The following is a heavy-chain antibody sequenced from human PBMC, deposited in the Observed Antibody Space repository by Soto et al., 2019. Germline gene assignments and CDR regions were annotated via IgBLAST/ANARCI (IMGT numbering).Heavy chain of an antibody. D-gene: IGHD4-17*01. V-gene: IGHV4-59*01. CDR3: ATDYGDYVGAFDI. J-gene: IGHJ3*02. CDR2: IYNSGTT. Sequence: SDTLSLTXTVSGGSISSYYWSWIRQSPGKGLEWITHIYNSGTTNYNPSLKSRVTISVDTSKNQFSLKLRSVTAADTAVYYCATDYGDYVGAFDIWGQGTMGTVSS. CDR1: GGSISSYY.